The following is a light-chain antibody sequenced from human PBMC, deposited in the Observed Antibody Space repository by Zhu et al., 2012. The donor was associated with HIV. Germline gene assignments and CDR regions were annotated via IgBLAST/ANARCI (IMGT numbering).Light chain of an antibody. CDR2: HAS. CDR1: QSLGTNY. CDR3: QQYGTSALT. J-gene: IGKJ4*01. V-gene: IGKV3-20*01. Sequence: EIVLTQSPGNLSLSPGEGATLSCRASQSLGTNYLAWYQQKPGQPPRLLVYHASSRATGIPDRFRGSGSGTDFSLTISRLEPEDCAVYYCQQYGTSALTFGGGTKVEIK.